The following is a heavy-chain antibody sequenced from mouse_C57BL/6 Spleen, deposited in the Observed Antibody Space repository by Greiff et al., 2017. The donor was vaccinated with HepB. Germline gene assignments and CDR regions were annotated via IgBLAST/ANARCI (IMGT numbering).Heavy chain of an antibody. J-gene: IGHJ4*01. V-gene: IGHV1-26*01. Sequence: VQLQQSGPELVKPGASVKISCKASGYTFTDYYMNWVKQSHGKSLEWIGDINPNNGGTSYNQKFKGKATLTVDKSSSTAYMELRSLTSEDSAVYYCAREESYAMDYWGQGTSVTVSS. CDR1: GYTFTDYY. CDR3: AREESYAMDY. CDR2: INPNNGGT.